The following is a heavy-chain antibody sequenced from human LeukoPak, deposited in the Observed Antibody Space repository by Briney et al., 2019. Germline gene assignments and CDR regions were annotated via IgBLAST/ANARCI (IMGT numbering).Heavy chain of an antibody. CDR3: ARDPVATITPFDY. D-gene: IGHD5-12*01. CDR2: ISSSSSYI. V-gene: IGHV3-21*01. J-gene: IGHJ4*02. Sequence: PGGSLRLSCEASGFVFSTYTMNWVRQAPGKGLEWVSSISSSSSYIYYADSVKGRFTIPRDNAKNSLYLQMNSLRAEDTAVYYCARDPVATITPFDYWGQGTLVTVSS. CDR1: GFVFSTYT.